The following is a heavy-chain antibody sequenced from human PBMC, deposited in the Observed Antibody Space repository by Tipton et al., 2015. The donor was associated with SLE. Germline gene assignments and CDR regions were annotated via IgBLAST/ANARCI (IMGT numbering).Heavy chain of an antibody. Sequence: TLSLTCAVYGGSFSGYYWNWIRQVPGKGLEWIGEINHRGTIKYNPPLESRVTISVDTSKNQFSLKLKSLTAADTAVYYCASPATYGSGSFDPWGQGTLVTVSS. CDR3: ASPATYGSGSFDP. CDR1: GGSFSGYY. J-gene: IGHJ5*02. D-gene: IGHD3-10*01. CDR2: INHRGTI. V-gene: IGHV4-34*01.